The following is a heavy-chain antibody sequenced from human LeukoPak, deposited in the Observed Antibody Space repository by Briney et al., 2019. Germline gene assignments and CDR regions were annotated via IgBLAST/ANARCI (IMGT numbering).Heavy chain of an antibody. CDR2: IYYSGST. V-gene: IGHV4-39*01. CDR1: GGSISSSSYY. CDR3: ATRDHSSGYYYRDAFDI. J-gene: IGHJ3*02. D-gene: IGHD3-22*01. Sequence: KPSETLSLTCTVSGGSISSSSYYWGWIRQPPGKGLEWIGSIYYSGSTYYNPSLKSRVTISVDTSKNQFSLKLSSVTAADTAVYYCATRDHSSGYYYRDAFDIWGQGTMVTVSS.